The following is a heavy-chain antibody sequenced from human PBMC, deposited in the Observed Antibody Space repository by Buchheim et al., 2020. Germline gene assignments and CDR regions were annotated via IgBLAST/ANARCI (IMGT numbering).Heavy chain of an antibody. CDR1: GFTFSNYG. CDR3: AKDLTIVVVPAAVPDY. CDR2: ISYDGNSK. Sequence: QVQLVESGGGVVQPGRSLRLSCAASGFTFSNYGMHWVRQAPGKGLEWVAVISYDGNSKYYADSVKGRFTISRDNSKDTLYLKMNSLRAEDTAVYYCAKDLTIVVVPAAVPDYWGQGTL. D-gene: IGHD2-2*01. V-gene: IGHV3-30*18. J-gene: IGHJ4*02.